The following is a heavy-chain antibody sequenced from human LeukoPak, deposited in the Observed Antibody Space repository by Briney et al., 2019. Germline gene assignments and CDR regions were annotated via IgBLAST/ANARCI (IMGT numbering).Heavy chain of an antibody. D-gene: IGHD2-15*01. J-gene: IGHJ4*02. CDR2: FSGSGGGT. Sequence: GGSLRLSCEASGFTFSTYAMSWVRQAPGKGLEWVSSFSGSGGGTYYADSVKGRFTISRDNSKNTLYLQMNSLRAEDTAIYYCARSGLNRFDYWGQGTLVTVSS. CDR3: ARSGLNRFDY. V-gene: IGHV3-23*01. CDR1: GFTFSTYA.